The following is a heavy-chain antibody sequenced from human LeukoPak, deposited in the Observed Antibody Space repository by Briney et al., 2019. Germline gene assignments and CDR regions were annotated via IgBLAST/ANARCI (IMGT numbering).Heavy chain of an antibody. D-gene: IGHD6-13*01. Sequence: PGRSLRLSCAASGFTFSSYGMHWVRQAPGKGLEWVAVLWYDGSNKYYADSVKGRFTISRDNSKNTLYLQMNSLRAEDTAVYYCAKADSSSWYEVDAFDIWGQGTMVTVSS. CDR3: AKADSSSWYEVDAFDI. CDR2: LWYDGSNK. J-gene: IGHJ3*02. CDR1: GFTFSSYG. V-gene: IGHV3-33*06.